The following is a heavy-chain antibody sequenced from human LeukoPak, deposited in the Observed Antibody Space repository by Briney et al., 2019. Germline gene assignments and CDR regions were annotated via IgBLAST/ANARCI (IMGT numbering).Heavy chain of an antibody. J-gene: IGHJ5*02. Sequence: SETLSLTCAVSDGPFGGYYWTWIRQPPGEAPEWIGEINHFGNTNYNPSLKSRVTISVDTSKKEFSLHLTSVTAADTAVYYCARGGNVLVVTQKRKKPLDLWGQGTLVTVST. CDR3: ARGGNVLVVTQKRKKPLDL. CDR2: INHFGNT. V-gene: IGHV4-34*01. CDR1: DGPFGGYY. D-gene: IGHD3-22*01.